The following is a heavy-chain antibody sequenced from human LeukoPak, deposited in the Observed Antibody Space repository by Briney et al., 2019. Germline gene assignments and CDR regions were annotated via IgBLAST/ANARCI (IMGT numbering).Heavy chain of an antibody. V-gene: IGHV3-21*01. Sequence: PGGSLRLSCAASGFTFSSYSMNWVRQAPGKGLEWVSSISSSSSYIYYADSVKGRFTISRDNGKNSLYLQMNSLRAEDTAVYYCARDLRTGVGLTSPFDYWGQGTLVTVSS. D-gene: IGHD1-1*01. J-gene: IGHJ4*02. CDR2: ISSSSSYI. CDR3: ARDLRTGVGLTSPFDY. CDR1: GFTFSSYS.